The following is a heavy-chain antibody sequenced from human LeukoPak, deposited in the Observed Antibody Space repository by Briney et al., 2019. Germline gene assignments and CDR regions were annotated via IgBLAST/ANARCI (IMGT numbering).Heavy chain of an antibody. CDR1: GGTFSGYY. CDR3: ARGLSIAAAGTGYAFDI. Sequence: SETLSLTCAVYGGTFSGYYWSWIRQPPGKGLEWIGEINHSGSTNYNPSLKSRVTMSVDTSKNQFSLKVSSVTAADTAVYYCARGLSIAAAGTGYAFDIWGQGTRDSVSS. CDR2: INHSGST. D-gene: IGHD6-13*01. V-gene: IGHV4-34*01. J-gene: IGHJ3*02.